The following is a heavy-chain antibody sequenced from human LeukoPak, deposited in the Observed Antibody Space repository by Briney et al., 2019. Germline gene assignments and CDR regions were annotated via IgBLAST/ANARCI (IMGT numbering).Heavy chain of an antibody. J-gene: IGHJ4*02. CDR3: SKKGQNGDYGKPD. Sequence: GGFLRLSCAASGFTFSSYGMHWVRQAPGKGLEWVAFIRYDGSNKYYADSVKGRFTISRDNSKNTLYLQMNSLRAEDTAVYYCSKKGQNGDYGKPDWGQGTLVTVSS. D-gene: IGHD4-17*01. CDR1: GFTFSSYG. CDR2: IRYDGSNK. V-gene: IGHV3-30*02.